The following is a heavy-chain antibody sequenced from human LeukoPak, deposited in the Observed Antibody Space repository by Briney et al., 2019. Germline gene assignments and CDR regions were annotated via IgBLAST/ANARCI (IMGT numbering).Heavy chain of an antibody. J-gene: IGHJ4*02. CDR3: ARSATGAARRAGFDY. CDR2: INHSGST. V-gene: IGHV4-34*01. CDR1: CESFSGYY. Sequence: PQTLSLTCSVYCESFSGYYWSWIRQPPGKGLEWIVEINHSGSTNYNPSLKSRVTISVDTSKNQFSLKLSSVTAADPAVSYCARSATGAARRAGFDYWRPGHLVTVSS. D-gene: IGHD6-6*01.